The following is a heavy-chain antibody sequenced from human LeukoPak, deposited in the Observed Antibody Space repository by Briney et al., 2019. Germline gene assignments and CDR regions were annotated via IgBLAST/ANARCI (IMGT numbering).Heavy chain of an antibody. V-gene: IGHV1-69*13. D-gene: IGHD4-17*01. J-gene: IGHJ4*02. CDR2: IIPIFGTA. CDR3: ARDNGNDYGDYYFDY. Sequence: GASVKVSCKASGGTFSSYAISWVRQAPGQGLEWMGGIIPIFGTANYAQKFQGRVTITADESTSTAYMELSSLRSEDTAVYYCARDNGNDYGDYYFDYWGQGTLVTVSS. CDR1: GGTFSSYA.